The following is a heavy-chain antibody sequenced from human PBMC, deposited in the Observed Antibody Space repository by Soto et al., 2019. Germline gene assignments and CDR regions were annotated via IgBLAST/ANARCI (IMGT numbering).Heavy chain of an antibody. CDR1: GFTFSSYA. CDR3: AKRGPGGIVVVVSATTGDFDY. CDR2: TSGSGGRT. Sequence: GGSLRLSCAAAGFTFSSYAMNWVRQAPGGGLEWISSTSGSGGRTYYADSVKGRFTISRDNSQNTLYLQMDSLKVEDTAVYYCAKRGPGGIVVVVSATTGDFDYWGQGTLVTVSS. V-gene: IGHV3-23*01. D-gene: IGHD2-15*01. J-gene: IGHJ4*02.